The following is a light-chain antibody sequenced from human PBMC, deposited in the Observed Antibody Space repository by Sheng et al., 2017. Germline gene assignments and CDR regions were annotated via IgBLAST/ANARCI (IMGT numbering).Light chain of an antibody. CDR3: QAWDSTTVV. CDR1: KLGNKY. V-gene: IGLV3-1*01. CDR2: QDS. Sequence: SYEMTQPPSVSVSPGQTASITCSGDKLGNKYVCWYQQKPGQSPVLVIHQDSKRHSGIPERFSGSNSGNTATLTISGTQAMDEADYYCQAWDSTTVVFGGGTKLTVL. J-gene: IGLJ2*01.